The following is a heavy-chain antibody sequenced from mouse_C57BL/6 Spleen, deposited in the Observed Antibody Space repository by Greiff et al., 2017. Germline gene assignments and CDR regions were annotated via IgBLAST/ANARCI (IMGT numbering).Heavy chain of an antibody. D-gene: IGHD2-4*01. J-gene: IGHJ2*01. CDR1: GYTFTSYW. CDR3: ARGGDYDVFDY. Sequence: QVQLQQPGAELVRPGSSVKLSCKASGYTFTSYWMHWVKQRPIPGLEWIGNIDPSDSETHYNQKFKDKATLSVDKSSSTAYMPLSSLTSEDSAVYYCARGGDYDVFDYWGQGTTLTVSS. CDR2: IDPSDSET. V-gene: IGHV1-52*01.